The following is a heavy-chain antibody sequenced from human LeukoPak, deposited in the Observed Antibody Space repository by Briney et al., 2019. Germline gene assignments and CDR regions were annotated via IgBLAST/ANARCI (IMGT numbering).Heavy chain of an antibody. D-gene: IGHD6-6*01. V-gene: IGHV4-39*07. CDR2: IYYSGST. CDR1: GASISSGSNY. J-gene: IGHJ4*02. Sequence: SETLSLTCSVSGASISSGSNYWGWIRQPPGKGLEWIGSIYYSGSTYYNPSLKSRVTISVDTSKNQFSLKLSSVTAADTAVYYCAREKAARPIGEIVFDYWGQGTLVTVSS. CDR3: AREKAARPIGEIVFDY.